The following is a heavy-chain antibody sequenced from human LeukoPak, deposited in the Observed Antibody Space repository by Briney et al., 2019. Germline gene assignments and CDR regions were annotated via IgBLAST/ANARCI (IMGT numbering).Heavy chain of an antibody. Sequence: PSETLSLTCTVSCGAISSYYWSWIREPPGKGLEWIGYIYYSGSTNYNPSLKSRVTISVDTSKNQFSLKLSSVTAADTAVYYCARDTNWFDPWGQGTLVTVSS. J-gene: IGHJ5*02. CDR2: IYYSGST. CDR1: CGAISSYY. V-gene: IGHV4-59*01. CDR3: ARDTNWFDP.